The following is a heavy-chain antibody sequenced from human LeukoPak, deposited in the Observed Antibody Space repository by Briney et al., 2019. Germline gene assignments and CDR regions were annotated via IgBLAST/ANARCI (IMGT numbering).Heavy chain of an antibody. CDR2: ISGYDGNT. D-gene: IGHD6-13*01. V-gene: IGHV1-18*01. Sequence: ASVKVSCKASGYTFTSYGISWVRQAPGQALEWMGWISGYDGNTNYPQKLQGRVTMTTDTTTSTAYMELKSLRSDDTAVYYCVRGGSSSRLDYWGQGTLVTASS. CDR3: VRGGSSSRLDY. CDR1: GYTFTSYG. J-gene: IGHJ4*02.